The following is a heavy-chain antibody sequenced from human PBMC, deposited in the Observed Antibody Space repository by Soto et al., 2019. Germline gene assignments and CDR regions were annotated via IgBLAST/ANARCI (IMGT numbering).Heavy chain of an antibody. V-gene: IGHV4-59*11. Sequence: SETLSLTCSVSGDSINSRYWSWIRQPPGRGLEWIGYIDYVGSTNYAPSLQSRVTMSVDTSKNQVSLKLRYVTAADTAVYYCVRQRGNYFDFWGQGTLVTVSS. D-gene: IGHD3-10*01. J-gene: IGHJ4*02. CDR3: VRQRGNYFDF. CDR1: GDSINSRY. CDR2: IDYVGST.